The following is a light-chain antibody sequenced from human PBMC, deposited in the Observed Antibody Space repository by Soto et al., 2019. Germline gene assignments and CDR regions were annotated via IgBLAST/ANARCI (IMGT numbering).Light chain of an antibody. J-gene: IGKJ4*01. CDR1: QDIGKY. CDR3: QKYDNVPLT. Sequence: DTQMTQSPSSLSASVGDRVTITCQASQDIGKYLNWYQQKPGKAPKLLIYDASSLETGVPSRFSGSGSGTDFTFTISSLQPEDIATYYCQKYDNVPLTFGGGTKVDI. V-gene: IGKV1-33*01. CDR2: DAS.